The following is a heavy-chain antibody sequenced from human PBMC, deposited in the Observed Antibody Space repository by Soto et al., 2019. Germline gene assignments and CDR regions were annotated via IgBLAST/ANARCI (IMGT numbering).Heavy chain of an antibody. D-gene: IGHD6-6*01. CDR3: ARDLGSSVGY. CDR2: IYYSGST. J-gene: IGHJ4*02. V-gene: IGHV4-59*01. Sequence: SETLSLTCTVSGGSISSYYWSWIRQPPGKGLEWIGYIYYSGSTNYNPSLKSRVTISVDTSKNQFSLKLSSVTAADTAVYYCARDLGSSVGYWGQGTLVTVSS. CDR1: GGSISSYY.